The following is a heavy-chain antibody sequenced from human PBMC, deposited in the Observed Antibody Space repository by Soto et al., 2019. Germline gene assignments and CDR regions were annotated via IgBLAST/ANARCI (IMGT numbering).Heavy chain of an antibody. CDR1: GFTFSSYW. V-gene: IGHV3-7*05. D-gene: IGHD2-15*01. CDR3: VRSEDGARY. J-gene: IGHJ4*02. Sequence: EVQLVESGGALVQPGGSLRLSCAASGFTFSSYWMAWVRQAPGKGLEWVANIKPDGSEKFYVDSVRGRFTISRDNANNSLCLQMNNLRAEDAVVYYCVRSEDGARYWGQGILVTVSS. CDR2: IKPDGSEK.